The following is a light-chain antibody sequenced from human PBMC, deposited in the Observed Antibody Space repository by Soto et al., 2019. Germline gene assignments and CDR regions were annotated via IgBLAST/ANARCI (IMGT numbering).Light chain of an antibody. Sequence: QSVLTQPASVSGSPGQSITISCTGTRSDVGTYSYVSWYQQHPGKAPKLIIYDVSNRPSGVSNRFSGSKSGNTASLTISGLQAEDEADYYCSSYTSSSTLYVFATGTKVTVL. CDR2: DVS. CDR1: RSDVGTYSY. CDR3: SSYTSSSTLYV. J-gene: IGLJ1*01. V-gene: IGLV2-14*01.